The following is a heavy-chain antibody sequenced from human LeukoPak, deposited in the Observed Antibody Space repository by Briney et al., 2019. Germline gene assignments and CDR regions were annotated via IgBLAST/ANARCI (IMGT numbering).Heavy chain of an antibody. V-gene: IGHV4-61*02. J-gene: IGHJ3*02. CDR2: IYTSGST. CDR3: ARAITSSWHIDGFDI. CDR1: GGSVSSASYY. D-gene: IGHD6-13*01. Sequence: SQTLSLTCTVSGGSVSSASYYWSWIRQPAGKGLEWIGRIYTSGSTNYNPSLKSRVTISVDTSKNQFSLKLSSVTAADTALYYCARAITSSWHIDGFDIWGQGTMVTVSS.